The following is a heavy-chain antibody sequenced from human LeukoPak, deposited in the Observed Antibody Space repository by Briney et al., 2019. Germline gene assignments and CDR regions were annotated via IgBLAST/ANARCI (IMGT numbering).Heavy chain of an antibody. J-gene: IGHJ3*02. D-gene: IGHD1-26*01. V-gene: IGHV3-23*01. CDR1: GFTFNSYA. Sequence: GGSLRLSCGASGFTFNSYAMSWVRQAPGKGLEWVSAISGSGGSTYYADSVKGRFTISRDNSKNTLYLQMNGLRAEDTAVYYCAKVPSGIVGVKDAFDIWGQGTMVTVSS. CDR3: AKVPSGIVGVKDAFDI. CDR2: ISGSGGST.